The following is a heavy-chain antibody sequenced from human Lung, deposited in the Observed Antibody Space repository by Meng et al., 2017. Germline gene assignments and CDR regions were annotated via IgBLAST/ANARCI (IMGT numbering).Heavy chain of an antibody. CDR1: GGSITSRTW. D-gene: IGHD1-26*01. CDR2: IFHSGSN. J-gene: IGHJ4*02. CDR3: ARFDISSSGRGDY. Sequence: GLGYVTPSGALSRHCAGSGGSITSRTWWSMVRQTPGKGLEWFWEIFHSGSNNYHPPLGSRVTISVDKSKNQFSLKVYSLTAADTATYYCARFDISSSGRGDYWGQGILVTVSS. V-gene: IGHV4-4*02.